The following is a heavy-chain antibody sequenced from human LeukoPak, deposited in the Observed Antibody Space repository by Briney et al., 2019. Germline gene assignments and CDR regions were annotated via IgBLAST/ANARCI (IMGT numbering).Heavy chain of an antibody. V-gene: IGHV3-23*01. Sequence: PGGSLRLSCAASGFTFSRYAMSWVRQAPGKGLEWVSAISDSGGSTYYADSVKGRFTISRDNSKNTLYLQMNSLRAEDTAVYYCAKALYDFWSGYNMDFFDYWGQGTLVTVSS. CDR3: AKALYDFWSGYNMDFFDY. D-gene: IGHD3-3*01. CDR2: ISDSGGST. CDR1: GFTFSRYA. J-gene: IGHJ4*02.